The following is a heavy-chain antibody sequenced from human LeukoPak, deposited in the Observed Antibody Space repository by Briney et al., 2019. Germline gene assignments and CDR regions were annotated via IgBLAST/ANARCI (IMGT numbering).Heavy chain of an antibody. CDR2: IYPGDSDT. D-gene: IGHD6-6*01. J-gene: IGHJ6*02. V-gene: IGHV5-51*01. CDR3: ARLKGISIAARPIYYYGMDV. CDR1: GYSFTSYW. Sequence: GESLKISCKGSGYSFTSYWIGWVRQMPGKGLEWMGIIYPGDSDTRYSPSFQGQVTISADKSISTAYLQWSSLKASDTAMYYCARLKGISIAARPIYYYGMDVWGQGTTVTVSS.